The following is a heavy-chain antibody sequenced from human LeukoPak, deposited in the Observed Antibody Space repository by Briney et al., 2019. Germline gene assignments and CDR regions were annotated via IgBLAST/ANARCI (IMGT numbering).Heavy chain of an antibody. V-gene: IGHV4-31*03. Sequence: SQTLSLTCTVSGGSISSGGYYWSWIRQHPGKGLEWIGYIYSSGSTYYTPSLKSRVTISGDTSKNQFSLKLSSVTVADTAVYYCARGSFYYDGSGYTGYFDYWGQGTLVTVPS. J-gene: IGHJ4*02. CDR1: GGSISSGGYY. CDR2: IYSSGST. CDR3: ARGSFYYDGSGYTGYFDY. D-gene: IGHD3-22*01.